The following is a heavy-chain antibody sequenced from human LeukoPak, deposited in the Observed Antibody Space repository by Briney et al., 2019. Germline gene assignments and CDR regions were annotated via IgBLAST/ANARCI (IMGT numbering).Heavy chain of an antibody. CDR1: GVSISGHY. J-gene: IGHJ3*02. CDR2: VYYSGKT. D-gene: IGHD3-22*01. Sequence: PSGTLSLTCAASGVSISGHYWSWIRQPPGKGLEWIGYVYYSGKTYYSSSLSSRVTISVDTSKNQFSLKLTSVTAADTAVYYCARLLDNDSSGDPDTFDMWGQGTMVTVSS. CDR3: ARLLDNDSSGDPDTFDM. V-gene: IGHV4-59*11.